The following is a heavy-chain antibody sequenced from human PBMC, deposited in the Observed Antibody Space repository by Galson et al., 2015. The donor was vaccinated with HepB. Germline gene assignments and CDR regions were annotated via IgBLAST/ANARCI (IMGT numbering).Heavy chain of an antibody. CDR2: INTNGGST. V-gene: IGHV3-64*01. Sequence: LRLSCAASGFTFSSYAMHWVRQAPGEGLAYVSAINTNGGSTNYARSVKGRFTISRDNSKNTLYLQMGSLRAEDMAVYYCALLYCSGGSCYFDYWGQGTLVTASS. CDR1: GFTFSSYA. J-gene: IGHJ4*02. D-gene: IGHD2-15*01. CDR3: ALLYCSGGSCYFDY.